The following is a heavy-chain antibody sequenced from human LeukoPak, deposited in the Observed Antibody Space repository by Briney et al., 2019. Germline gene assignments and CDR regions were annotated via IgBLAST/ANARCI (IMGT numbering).Heavy chain of an antibody. CDR3: ARDLDSSGWYGFDY. D-gene: IGHD6-19*01. CDR1: GYTFTGYY. V-gene: IGHV1-2*02. Sequence: ASVTVSCKASGYTFTGYYMHWVRQAPGQGLEWMGWINPNSGGTNYAQKFQGRVTMTRDTSISTAYMELSRLRSDDTAVYYCARDLDSSGWYGFDYWGQGTLVTVSS. J-gene: IGHJ4*02. CDR2: INPNSGGT.